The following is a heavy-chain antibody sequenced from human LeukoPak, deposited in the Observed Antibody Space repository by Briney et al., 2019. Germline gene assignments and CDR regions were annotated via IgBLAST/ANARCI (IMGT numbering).Heavy chain of an antibody. CDR1: GLGPRNYW. D-gene: IGHD3-22*01. V-gene: IGHV3-30*18. CDR2: ISSDESEE. CDR3: AKGGVSSAYHPVDY. J-gene: IGHJ4*02. Sequence: GGSVRLSCVGYGLGPRNYWMTWVRQAPGKGLECVAGISSDESEEFYVGSVKGRFITSRDSSKSMLYLQMNSLRIEDTAVYYCAKGGVSSAYHPVDYWGQGTLVTVSP.